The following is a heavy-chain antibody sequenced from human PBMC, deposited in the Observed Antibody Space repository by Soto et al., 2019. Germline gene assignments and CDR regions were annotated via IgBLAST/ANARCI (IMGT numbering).Heavy chain of an antibody. J-gene: IGHJ4*02. CDR2: FDPEDGET. CDR3: AAGGTRWLHSPFDY. D-gene: IGHD1-1*01. Sequence: QVQLVQSGAEVRKPGASVKVSCKVSGHTLTELSMHWVRQAPGKGLEWMGGFDPEDGETISAQKFQGRVTVTEDTSTDSTYLELSSLRSEDTAVYYWAAGGTRWLHSPFDYWGQGTLVTSSS. CDR1: GHTLTELS. V-gene: IGHV1-24*01.